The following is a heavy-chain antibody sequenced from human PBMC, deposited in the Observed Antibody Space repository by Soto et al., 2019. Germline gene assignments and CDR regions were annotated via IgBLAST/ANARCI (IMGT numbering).Heavy chain of an antibody. V-gene: IGHV6-1*01. CDR3: ARGNALDV. CDR1: GDSVSSDITS. J-gene: IGHJ3*01. CDR2: TYYRSKWFH. Sequence: QGQLQQSGPGVVKPSQTLSLTWAISGDSVSSDITSWNWIRQSPSRGLEWLGRTYYRSKWFHDYAASVKSRITINPVTSKNQFSLELNSMTPEDTAVYYCARGNALDVWGQGTVVTVSS. D-gene: IGHD3-10*01.